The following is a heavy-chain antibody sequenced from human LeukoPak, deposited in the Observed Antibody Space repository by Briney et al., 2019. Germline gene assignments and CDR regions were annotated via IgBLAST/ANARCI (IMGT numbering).Heavy chain of an antibody. CDR2: ISSSGGST. J-gene: IGHJ4*02. D-gene: IGHD3-3*01. CDR3: AKEVLWSGYAPKDYFDY. V-gene: IGHV3-23*01. CDR1: GFTFSSAA. Sequence: GGSLRLSCAASGFTFSSAAMSWVRQAPGKGLEWVSIISSSGGSTYYADSVKGRFIISRDNSKNTLYLQMNSLRAEDTAVYYCAKEVLWSGYAPKDYFDYWGQGTLVTVSS.